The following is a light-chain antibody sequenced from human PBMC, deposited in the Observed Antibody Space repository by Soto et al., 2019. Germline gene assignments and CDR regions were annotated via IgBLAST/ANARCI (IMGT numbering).Light chain of an antibody. CDR3: CSYAGSYTYV. V-gene: IGLV2-11*01. Sequence: QSALTQPRSVSGSPGQSVTISCTGTSSDVGGYNDVSWYQQHPGKAPKLMIYDVSKRPSGVPDRFSGSKSGNTASLTISGLQAEDEDDYYCCSYAGSYTYVFGTGTKVTVL. J-gene: IGLJ1*01. CDR2: DVS. CDR1: SSDVGGYND.